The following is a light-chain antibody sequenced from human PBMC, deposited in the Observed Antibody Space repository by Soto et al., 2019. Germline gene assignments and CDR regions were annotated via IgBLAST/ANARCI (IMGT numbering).Light chain of an antibody. J-gene: IGLJ1*01. Sequence: QSVLTQPASVSGCPGQSITISCTGTSSDVGGYEFVSWYQQHPDNAPKLIIYDVSDRPSGESSRFSGSKSANTASLTISGLQAEDEADYYCSSYTSSGTYVFGTGTKVTV. CDR2: DVS. V-gene: IGLV2-14*01. CDR1: SSDVGGYEF. CDR3: SSYTSSGTYV.